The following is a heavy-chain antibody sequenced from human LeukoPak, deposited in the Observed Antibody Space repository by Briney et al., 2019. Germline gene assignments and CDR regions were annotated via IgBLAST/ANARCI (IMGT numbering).Heavy chain of an antibody. D-gene: IGHD5-24*01. CDR2: IKSKTDGGTT. CDR3: TRGGWLRYYFDY. J-gene: IGHJ4*02. CDR1: GFTFSNAW. V-gene: IGHV3-15*01. Sequence: GGSLRLSCAASGFTFSNAWMSWVRQAPGKGLEWVGRIKSKTDGGTTDYAAPVKGRFTISRDDSKNTLYLQMNSLKTEDTAVYYCTRGGWLRYYFDYWGQGTLVTVSS.